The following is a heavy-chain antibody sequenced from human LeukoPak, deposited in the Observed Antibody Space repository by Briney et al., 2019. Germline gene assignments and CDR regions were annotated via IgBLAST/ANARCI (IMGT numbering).Heavy chain of an antibody. Sequence: GASVKVSCKASGFTFSNSAMQWVRQARGQRLEWIGWIVVGSGNTNYAQKFQGRVTITADKSTSTAYMELSSLRSEDTAVYYCARVGGYCSSTSCPTHYYYYGMDVWGQGTTVTVSS. CDR3: ARVGGYCSSTSCPTHYYYYGMDV. D-gene: IGHD2-2*03. CDR1: GFTFSNSA. V-gene: IGHV1-58*02. CDR2: IVVGSGNT. J-gene: IGHJ6*02.